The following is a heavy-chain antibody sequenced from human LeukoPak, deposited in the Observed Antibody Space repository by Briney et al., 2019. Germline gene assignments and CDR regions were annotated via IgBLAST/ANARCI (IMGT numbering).Heavy chain of an antibody. V-gene: IGHV3-30-3*01. CDR1: GFTFSSYA. CDR2: ISYDGSNK. J-gene: IGHJ5*02. Sequence: GGSLRLSCAASGFTFSSYAMHWVRQAPGKGLEWVAVISYDGSNKYYADSVKGRFTISRDNSKNTLYLQMNSLRAEDTAVYYCARDQNVEMATTWYNWFDPWGQGTLVTVSS. D-gene: IGHD5-24*01. CDR3: ARDQNVEMATTWYNWFDP.